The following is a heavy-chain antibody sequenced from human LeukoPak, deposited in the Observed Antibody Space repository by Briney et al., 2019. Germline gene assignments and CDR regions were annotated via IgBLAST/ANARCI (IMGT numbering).Heavy chain of an antibody. J-gene: IGHJ4*02. CDR1: GYTFTSYG. Sequence: ASVKVSCKASGYTFTSYGISWVRQAPGQGLEWMGWISAYNGNTNYAQKFQGRVTMTRDTSISTAYMELSRLRSDDTAVYYCARGSITMIVVGPHPFDYWGQGTLVTVSS. V-gene: IGHV1-18*01. CDR3: ARGSITMIVVGPHPFDY. CDR2: ISAYNGNT. D-gene: IGHD3-22*01.